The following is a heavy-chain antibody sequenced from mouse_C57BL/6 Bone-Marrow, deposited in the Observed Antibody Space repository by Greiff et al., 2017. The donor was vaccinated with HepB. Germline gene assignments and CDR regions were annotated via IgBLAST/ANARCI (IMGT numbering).Heavy chain of an antibody. D-gene: IGHD2-5*01. J-gene: IGHJ1*03. CDR1: GYTFTSYT. CDR2: IYPGNGDT. V-gene: IGHV1-12*01. Sequence: LQQSGAELVRPGASVKMSCKASGYTFTSYTMHWVKQTPRQGLEWIGAIYPGNGDTSYNQKFKGKATLTVDKSSSTAYMQLSSLTSEDSAVYFCARGYDSNYWYFDVWGTGTTVTVSS. CDR3: ARGYDSNYWYFDV.